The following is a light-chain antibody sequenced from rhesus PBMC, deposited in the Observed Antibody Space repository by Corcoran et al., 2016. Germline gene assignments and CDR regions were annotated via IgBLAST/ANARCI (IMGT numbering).Light chain of an antibody. V-gene: IGKV1-22*01. J-gene: IGKJ4*01. Sequence: DIQMTQSPSSLSASVGDTVTITCRASQGIGSWLAWYQQKPGKAPKLLIYKASSLKSGVPSRFSGSGSGTDLPLPISSLQSEDFATYYCQQYSSRPRTFGGGTKVELK. CDR1: QGIGSW. CDR3: QQYSSRPRT. CDR2: KAS.